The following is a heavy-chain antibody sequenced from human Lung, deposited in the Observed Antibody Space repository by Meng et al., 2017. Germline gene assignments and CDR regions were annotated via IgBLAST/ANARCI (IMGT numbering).Heavy chain of an antibody. J-gene: IGHJ4*02. CDR2: INTNTGDP. V-gene: IGHV7-4-1*02. CDR1: GYTFTNYA. D-gene: IGHD6-19*01. Sequence: QVQLVQSGSEFNKPGVSVMISCKASGYTFTNYAMNWVRQAPGQGLEWMGWINTNTGDPTYAQGFTGRFVFSLDTSVSTAYLQISSLKTEDTAVYYCARKKWLATGEVHWGQGTLVTVSS. CDR3: ARKKWLATGEVH.